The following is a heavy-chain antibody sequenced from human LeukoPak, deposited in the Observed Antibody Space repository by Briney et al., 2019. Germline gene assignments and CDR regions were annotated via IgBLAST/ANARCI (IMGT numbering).Heavy chain of an antibody. CDR2: INPSGGST. Sequence: ASVTVSCKASGYTFTSNDIHWVRQAPGQGLEWMGIINPSGGSTSYAQKFQGRVTMTRDTSTSTVYMELSSLRSEDTAVYYCARFASLYSRSWYYAFDIWGQGTMVTVSS. CDR3: ARFASLYSRSWYYAFDI. J-gene: IGHJ3*02. CDR1: GYTFTSND. D-gene: IGHD6-13*01. V-gene: IGHV1-46*01.